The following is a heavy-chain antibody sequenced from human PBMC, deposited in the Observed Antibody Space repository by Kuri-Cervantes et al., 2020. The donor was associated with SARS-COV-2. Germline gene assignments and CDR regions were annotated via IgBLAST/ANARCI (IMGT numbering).Heavy chain of an antibody. CDR1: GFTFSSCA. Sequence: GESLKISCAASGFTFSSCAMSWVRQAPGKGLEWVSAISGSGGSTYYADSVKGRFTISRDNSKNTLYLQMNSLRAEDTAVYYCASGGDCSSTSCYRAEVNWGQGTLVTVSS. CDR3: ASGGDCSSTSCYRAEVN. V-gene: IGHV3-23*01. CDR2: ISGSGGST. J-gene: IGHJ4*02. D-gene: IGHD2-2*02.